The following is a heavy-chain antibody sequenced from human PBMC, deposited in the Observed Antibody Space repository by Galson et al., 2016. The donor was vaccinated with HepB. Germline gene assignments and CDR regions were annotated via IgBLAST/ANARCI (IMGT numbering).Heavy chain of an antibody. V-gene: IGHV3-7*01. CDR2: IKQDGGGK. CDR1: GFTFSTYW. Sequence: SLRLSCAASGFTFSTYWMTWVRQAPGKGLEWVANIKQDGGGKYYVDSVKGRFTISRDNAEKSLYLQMNSLRAEDTAVYYCAKMRERLTYYYGRDFWGQGTTVTVSS. CDR3: AKMRERLTYYYGRDF. D-gene: IGHD1-26*01. J-gene: IGHJ6*02.